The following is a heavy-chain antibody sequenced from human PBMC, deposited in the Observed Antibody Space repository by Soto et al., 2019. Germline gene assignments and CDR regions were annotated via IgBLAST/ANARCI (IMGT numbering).Heavy chain of an antibody. Sequence: QVHLVESGGGVVQPGGSLTLSCSVSDFAFRLHGIHWVRHTPGKGLGWVAMIWHDGTRKYFRDSVRGRFTISRDSAKNKVYLQLNNLRGDDSAFYFCARDRSSSYSYAMDLWGQGTTVTVSS. V-gene: IGHV3-33*01. J-gene: IGHJ6*02. CDR1: DFAFRLHG. CDR3: ARDRSSSYSYAMDL. CDR2: IWHDGTRK. D-gene: IGHD3-10*01.